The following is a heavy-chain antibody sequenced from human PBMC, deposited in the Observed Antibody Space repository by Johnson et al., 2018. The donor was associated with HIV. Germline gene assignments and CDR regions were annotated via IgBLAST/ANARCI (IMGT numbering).Heavy chain of an antibody. CDR3: SKLRKKQWLVGDAFDI. Sequence: VQLVESGGGVVQPGGSMRLSCAASGFIFSSYGMHWVRQAPGKGLEWVAVISYDETNDYYADSVTGRFTISRDNPKNTLYLQMNSLRAEDTVIYYGSKLRKKQWLVGDAFDIWGQGTMVTVSS. CDR1: GFIFSSYG. CDR2: ISYDETND. J-gene: IGHJ3*02. D-gene: IGHD6-19*01. V-gene: IGHV3-30*18.